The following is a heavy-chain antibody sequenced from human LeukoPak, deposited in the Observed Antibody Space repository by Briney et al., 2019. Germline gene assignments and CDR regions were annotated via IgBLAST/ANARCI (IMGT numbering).Heavy chain of an antibody. J-gene: IGHJ4*02. Sequence: SETLSLTCTVSGGSISSSSYYWGWIRQPPGKGLEWIGEINHSGSTNYNPSLKSRVTISVDTSKNQFSLKLSSVTAADTAVYYCARRVAGISPRENDYWGQGTLVTVSS. CDR2: INHSGST. CDR3: ARRVAGISPRENDY. V-gene: IGHV4-39*07. CDR1: GGSISSSSYY. D-gene: IGHD6-19*01.